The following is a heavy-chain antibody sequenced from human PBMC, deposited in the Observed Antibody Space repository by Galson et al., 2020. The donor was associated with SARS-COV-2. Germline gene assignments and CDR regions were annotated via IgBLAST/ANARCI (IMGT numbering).Heavy chain of an antibody. CDR1: GFTFTLHP. CDR2: ISFDGKNE. V-gene: IGHV3-30*17. J-gene: IGHJ4*02. Sequence: GSLRLSCTTSGFTFTLHPMHWVRQAPGKGLEWVAVISFDGKNEYYADSVKGRFTISRDNPKNTLYLQMNSLRVEDTALYYCARDMLGEKLEPDYWGRGTQVTVSS. CDR3: ARDMLGEKLEPDY. D-gene: IGHD3-10*02.